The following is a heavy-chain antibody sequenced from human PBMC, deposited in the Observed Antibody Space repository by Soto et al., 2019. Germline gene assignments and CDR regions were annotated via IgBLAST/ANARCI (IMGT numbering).Heavy chain of an antibody. CDR3: ARGPVDSGRGQNDY. CDR2: INHSGST. CDR1: GGSFSGYY. J-gene: IGHJ4*02. D-gene: IGHD5-12*01. Sequence: QVPLQQWGAGLLKPSETLSLTCAVYGGSFSGYYWSWIRQPPGKGLEWIGEINHSGSTNYNPSLKSRVTISVDTSKNQFSLKLSSVTAVDTAVYYCARGPVDSGRGQNDYWGQGTLVTVSS. V-gene: IGHV4-34*01.